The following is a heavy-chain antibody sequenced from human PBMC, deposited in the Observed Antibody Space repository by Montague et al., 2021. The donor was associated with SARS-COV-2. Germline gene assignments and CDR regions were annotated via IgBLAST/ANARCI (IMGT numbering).Heavy chain of an antibody. V-gene: IGHV4-59*01. J-gene: IGHJ3*02. Sequence: SETLSLTCTVSGGSISSDYWSWIRQPPGKRLEWGWYVYYIGSTHYNPSLKSRVTISLYTSKNQFSLKLNSLTAADTAVYYCARGSYGPDAIDIWGQGTMVP. CDR1: GGSISSDY. D-gene: IGHD5-18*01. CDR2: VYYIGST. CDR3: ARGSYGPDAIDI.